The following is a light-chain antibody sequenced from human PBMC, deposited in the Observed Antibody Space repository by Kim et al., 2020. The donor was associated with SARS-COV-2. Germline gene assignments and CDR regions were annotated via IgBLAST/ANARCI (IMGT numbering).Light chain of an antibody. CDR2: WAS. V-gene: IGKV4-1*01. J-gene: IGKJ2*01. CDR3: QQYYSIPYT. Sequence: DIVMTQSPDSLAVSLGEGATINCKSSQSVLYNSNYLAWYQQKPGQPPKLLIYWASTRESGVPDRFSGSGSGTDFTLTISSLQAEDVAVYYCQQYYSIPYTFGQGTKLEI. CDR1: QSVLYNSNY.